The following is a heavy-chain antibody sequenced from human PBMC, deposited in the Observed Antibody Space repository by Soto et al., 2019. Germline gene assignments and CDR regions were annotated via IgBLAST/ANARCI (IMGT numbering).Heavy chain of an antibody. J-gene: IGHJ4*02. D-gene: IGHD5-12*01. Sequence: QVQLVESGGGVVQPGRPLRLSCAASGFTFSSYGMHWVRQAPGKGLEWVAVISYDGSNKYYADSVKGRFTISRDNSKNTLYLQMNSLRAEDTAVYYCAKAASYSGYEGYWGQGTLVTVSS. CDR2: ISYDGSNK. CDR1: GFTFSSYG. CDR3: AKAASYSGYEGY. V-gene: IGHV3-30*18.